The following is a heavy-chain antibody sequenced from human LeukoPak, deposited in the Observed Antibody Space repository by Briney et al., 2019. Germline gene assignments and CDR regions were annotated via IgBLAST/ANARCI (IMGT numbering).Heavy chain of an antibody. D-gene: IGHD5-18*01. Sequence: KPSETLSLTCTVSGGSISSSSYYWGWIRQPPGKGLEWIGSIYYSGSTYYNPSLKSRVTISVDTSKNQFSLKLSSVTAADTAVYYCARAVGYSYGSDYFDYWGQGTLVTVSS. CDR3: ARAVGYSYGSDYFDY. J-gene: IGHJ4*02. CDR1: GGSISSSSYY. V-gene: IGHV4-39*07. CDR2: IYYSGST.